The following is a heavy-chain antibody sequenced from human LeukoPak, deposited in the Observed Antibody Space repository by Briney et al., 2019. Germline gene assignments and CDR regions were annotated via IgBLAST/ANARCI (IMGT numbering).Heavy chain of an antibody. J-gene: IGHJ4*02. CDR1: GFTFDDYT. CDR3: TRWIGTSNLDY. CDR2: ISWDGGST. V-gene: IGHV3-43*01. Sequence: TGGSLRLSCAASGFTFDDYTMHWVRQAPGKGLEWVSLISWDGGSTYYADSVKGRFTISRDNSKNSLYLQMNSLRTEDTALYYCTRWIGTSNLDYWGQGALVAVSS. D-gene: IGHD1-14*01.